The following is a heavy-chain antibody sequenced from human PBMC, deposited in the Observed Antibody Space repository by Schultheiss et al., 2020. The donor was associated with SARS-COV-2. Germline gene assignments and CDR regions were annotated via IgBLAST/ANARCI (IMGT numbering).Heavy chain of an antibody. V-gene: IGHV4-34*01. Sequence: SETLSLTCAVYGGSFSGYYWSWVRQPPGKGLEWIGEINHSGSTNYNPSLKSRVTISVDTSKNQFSLKLSSVTAADTAVYYCARPVGTSDLWYFDYWGQGTRVTVAS. CDR1: GGSFSGYY. J-gene: IGHJ4*02. CDR3: ARPVGTSDLWYFDY. CDR2: INHSGST. D-gene: IGHD1/OR15-1a*01.